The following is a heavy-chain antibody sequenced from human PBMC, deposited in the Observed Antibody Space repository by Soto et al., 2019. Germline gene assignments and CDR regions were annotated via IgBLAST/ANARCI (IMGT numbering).Heavy chain of an antibody. J-gene: IGHJ6*03. CDR1: GGTFSSYT. D-gene: IGHD6-6*01. V-gene: IGHV1-69*02. CDR2: IIPILGIA. CDR3: ARREEQLVRRGDYYMDV. Sequence: ASVKVSCKASGGTFSSYTISWVRQAPGQGLEWMGRIIPILGIANYAQKFQGRVTITADKSTSTAYMELSSLRSEDTAVYYCARREEQLVRRGDYYMDVWGKGTTVTVSS.